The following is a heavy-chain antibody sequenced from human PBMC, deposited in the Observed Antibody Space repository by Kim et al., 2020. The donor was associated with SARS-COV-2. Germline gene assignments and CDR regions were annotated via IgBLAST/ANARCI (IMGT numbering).Heavy chain of an antibody. CDR2: GTK. Sequence: GTKGYAASVKGRFTISRYDSKSIAYLQMNSLKTEDTAVYYCTSLLCSSSWGQGTLVTVSS. D-gene: IGHD6-6*01. J-gene: IGHJ4*02. V-gene: IGHV3-49*02. CDR3: TSLLCSSS.